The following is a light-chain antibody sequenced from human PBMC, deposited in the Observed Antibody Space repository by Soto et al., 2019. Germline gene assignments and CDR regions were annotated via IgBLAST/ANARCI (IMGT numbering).Light chain of an antibody. CDR2: GAS. CDR3: QQYGTLPPT. J-gene: IGKJ4*02. CDR1: QTVSNTY. V-gene: IGKV3-20*01. Sequence: EIVLTQSPGTLSLSPGERATLSCRASQTVSNTYLAWYQQRSGQAPKFLIYGASNRATGIPDRFSGSGSGTDFTLTISILEPEDFALYYWQQYGTLPPTFGGGTKVEI.